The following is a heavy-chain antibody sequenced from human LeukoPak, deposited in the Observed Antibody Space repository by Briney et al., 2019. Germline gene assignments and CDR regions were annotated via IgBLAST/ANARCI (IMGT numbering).Heavy chain of an antibody. D-gene: IGHD3-10*01. Sequence: GGSLRLSCAASGFIFNSYSMNWVRQAPGKGLEWISYISSTDNKIYYADPVRGRVTVSRDNAKNSLYLQMNSLKAEDTAMYYCARRSSIGSGNYLDYWGQGTLVTVSS. J-gene: IGHJ4*02. V-gene: IGHV3-48*04. CDR1: GFIFNSYS. CDR2: ISSTDNKI. CDR3: ARRSSIGSGNYLDY.